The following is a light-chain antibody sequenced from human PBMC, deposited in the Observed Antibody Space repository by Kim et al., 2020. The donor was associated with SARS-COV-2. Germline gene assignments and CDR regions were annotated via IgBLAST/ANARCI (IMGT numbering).Light chain of an antibody. V-gene: IGKV1-33*01. CDR1: QDITNY. J-gene: IGKJ2*01. CDR2: EAS. Sequence: SAAVGDRVIMTCQASQDITNYLNWYQQKPGRAPELLIYEASNLHTGVPSRFSAGGSGTDFSLTIRSVQPEDIATYHCQQYDNLPHTFGQGTKLEI. CDR3: QQYDNLPHT.